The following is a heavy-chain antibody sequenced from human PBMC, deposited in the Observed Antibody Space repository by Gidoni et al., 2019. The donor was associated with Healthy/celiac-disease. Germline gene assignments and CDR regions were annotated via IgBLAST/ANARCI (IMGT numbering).Heavy chain of an antibody. CDR1: GFTFSVYW. Sequence: EVQLVESGGNLVQPGGSLRLSCAAYGFTFSVYWMTWVRQAPGKGLEWVANINQDGSDKYYVDSVKGRFTISRDNAKNSLYLQMNSLSAEDTAVYYCARGAAAGRIFDYWGQGTLVTVSA. CDR3: ARGAAAGRIFDY. J-gene: IGHJ4*02. D-gene: IGHD6-13*01. V-gene: IGHV3-7*03. CDR2: INQDGSDK.